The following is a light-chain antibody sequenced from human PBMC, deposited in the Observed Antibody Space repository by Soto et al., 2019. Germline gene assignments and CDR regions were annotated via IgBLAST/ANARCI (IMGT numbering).Light chain of an antibody. Sequence: EIVLTQSPGTLSLSPGERATLSCRASQSVSSSYLAWYQQKPGQALRLLIYGASSRATGIPARFSGSGSGTEFTVTISRVGTEDCAVYYCQRYGSSPFTVGPGTKVDIK. J-gene: IGKJ3*01. V-gene: IGKV3-20*01. CDR3: QRYGSSPFT. CDR2: GAS. CDR1: QSVSSSY.